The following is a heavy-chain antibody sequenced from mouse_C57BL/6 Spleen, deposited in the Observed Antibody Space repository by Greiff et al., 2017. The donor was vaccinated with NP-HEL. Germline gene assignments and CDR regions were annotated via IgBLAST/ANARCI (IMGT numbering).Heavy chain of an antibody. CDR2: IRSKSNNYAT. J-gene: IGHJ3*01. V-gene: IGHV10-1*01. CDR1: GFSFNTYA. CDR3: VGSPFAY. Sequence: EVKVVESGGGLVQPKGSLKLSCAASGFSFNTYAMNWVRQAPGKGLEWVARIRSKSNNYATYYADSVKDRFTISRDDSESMLYLQMNNLRTEDTAMYYCVGSPFAYWGQGTLVTVSA.